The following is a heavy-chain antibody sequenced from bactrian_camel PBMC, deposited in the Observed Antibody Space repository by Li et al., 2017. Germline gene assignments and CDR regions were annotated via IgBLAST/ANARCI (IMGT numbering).Heavy chain of an antibody. V-gene: IGHV3S55*01. CDR1: EFAHRSC. J-gene: IGHJ4*01. Sequence: HVQLVESGGGSVQAGGSLKLTCTASEFAHRSCMGWFRQAPGKEREGVAVIDSDGSTRYAASVKGRFTISKDNAKNTLYLQMNSLKPEDTAEYYCAAIYGSRCRWSAGWGQGTQVTVS. D-gene: IGHD6*01. CDR2: IDSDGST. CDR3: AAIYGSRCRWSAG.